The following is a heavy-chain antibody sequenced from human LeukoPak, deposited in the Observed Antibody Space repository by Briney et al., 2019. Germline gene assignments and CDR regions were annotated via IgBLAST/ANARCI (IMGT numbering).Heavy chain of an antibody. Sequence: PSETLSLTCTVSGGSISSYYWSWIRQPPGKGLEWIGYIYYSGNTNYNPSLKSRVTISVDTSKNQFSLKLSSVTAADTAVYYCARRYSYGASDAFDIWGQGTMVTVSS. D-gene: IGHD5-18*01. CDR3: ARRYSYGASDAFDI. CDR1: GGSISSYY. CDR2: IYYSGNT. J-gene: IGHJ3*02. V-gene: IGHV4-59*08.